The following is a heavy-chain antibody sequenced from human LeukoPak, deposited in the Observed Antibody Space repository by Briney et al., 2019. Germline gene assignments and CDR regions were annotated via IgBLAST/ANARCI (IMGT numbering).Heavy chain of an antibody. CDR3: AREGTIFGLYYGMDV. Sequence: ASVKVSCKASGYTFTSYGISWVRQAPGQGLEWMGWISAYNGNTNCAQKLQGRVTMTTDTSTSTAYMELRSLRSDDTAVYYCAREGTIFGLYYGMDVWGQGTTVTVSS. CDR2: ISAYNGNT. J-gene: IGHJ6*02. D-gene: IGHD3-3*01. V-gene: IGHV1-18*01. CDR1: GYTFTSYG.